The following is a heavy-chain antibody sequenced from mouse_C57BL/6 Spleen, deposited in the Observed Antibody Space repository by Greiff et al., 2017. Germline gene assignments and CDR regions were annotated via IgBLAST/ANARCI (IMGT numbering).Heavy chain of an antibody. CDR1: GYTFTDYY. CDR3: ARRRGITTVVEYFDV. J-gene: IGHJ1*03. D-gene: IGHD1-1*01. V-gene: IGHV1-19*01. Sequence: VQLQQSGPVLVKPGASVKMSCKASGYTFTDYYMNWVKQSHGKSLEWIGVINPYNGGTSYNQKFKGKATLTVDKSSSTAYMELNSLTSEDSAVYYCARRRGITTVVEYFDVWGTGTTVTVSS. CDR2: INPYNGGT.